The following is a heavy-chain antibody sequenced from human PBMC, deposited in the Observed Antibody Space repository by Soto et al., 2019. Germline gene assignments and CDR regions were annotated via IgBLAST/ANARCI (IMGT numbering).Heavy chain of an antibody. D-gene: IGHD1-26*01. J-gene: IGHJ4*02. CDR1: GYTFTNYG. Sequence: QVQLVQSGVDVKMPGASVKLSCKTYGYTFTNYGVTWVRQVSGQGLEWIGWVSGYNRNTNYAQKVEDRVIMTTDTPTNTAHTELRRLRSDETGIDYCARERQWEALIYWRRRTLVTVSP. CDR3: ARERQWEALIY. CDR2: VSGYNRNT. V-gene: IGHV1-18*01.